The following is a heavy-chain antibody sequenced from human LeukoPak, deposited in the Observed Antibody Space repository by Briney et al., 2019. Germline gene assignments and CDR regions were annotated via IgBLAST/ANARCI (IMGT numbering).Heavy chain of an antibody. CDR2: IWYDGSNK. Sequence: GGSLRLSCAASGFTFSSDSMNWVRQAPGKGLEWVAVIWYDGSNKYYADSVKGRFTISRDNSKNTLYLQMNSLRAEDTAVYYCARVAVAGEYYFDYWGQGTLVTVSS. CDR3: ARVAVAGEYYFDY. V-gene: IGHV3-33*08. CDR1: GFTFSSDS. J-gene: IGHJ4*02. D-gene: IGHD6-19*01.